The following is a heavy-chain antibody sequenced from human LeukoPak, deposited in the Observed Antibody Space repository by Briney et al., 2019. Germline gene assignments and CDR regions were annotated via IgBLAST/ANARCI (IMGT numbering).Heavy chain of an antibody. Sequence: SGPTLVKPTQTLTLTCTFSGFSLSTSGVGVGWIRQPPGNALEWLALIYWDDDKRYSPSLKSRLTITKDTSKNQVVLTMTNMDPVDTATYYCAHSLALGYDFGTLDYWGQGTLVTVSS. CDR1: GFSLSTSGVG. CDR2: IYWDDDK. CDR3: AHSLALGYDFGTLDY. J-gene: IGHJ4*02. V-gene: IGHV2-5*02. D-gene: IGHD5-12*01.